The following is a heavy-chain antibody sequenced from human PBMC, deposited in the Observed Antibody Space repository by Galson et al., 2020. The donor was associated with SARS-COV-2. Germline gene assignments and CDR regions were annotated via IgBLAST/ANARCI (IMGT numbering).Heavy chain of an antibody. CDR1: GYTFTGYY. V-gene: IGHV1-2*02. J-gene: IGHJ5*02. D-gene: IGHD3-3*01. CDR3: ARGGITIFGVVTFWFDP. Sequence: ASVKVSCKASGYTFTGYYMHWVRQAPGQGLEWMGWINPNSGGTNYAQKFQSRVTMTRDTSISTAYMELSRLRSDDTAVYYCARGGITIFGVVTFWFDPWGQGTLVTVSS. CDR2: INPNSGGT.